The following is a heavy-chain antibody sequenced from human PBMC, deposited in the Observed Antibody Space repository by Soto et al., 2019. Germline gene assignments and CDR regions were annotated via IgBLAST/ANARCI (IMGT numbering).Heavy chain of an antibody. CDR3: ARDYYDSSDYTTNWFNP. CDR1: GGSIRSYY. Sequence: PSETLSLTCTVSGGSIRSYYWSWIRQPPGKGLEWIGYIYYTGSTNYNPSLRSRVTISVDTSKNQFSLKLTSVTAADTAVYYCARDYYDSSDYTTNWFNPWGQGTLVTVSS. V-gene: IGHV4-59*08. CDR2: IYYTGST. D-gene: IGHD3-22*01. J-gene: IGHJ5*02.